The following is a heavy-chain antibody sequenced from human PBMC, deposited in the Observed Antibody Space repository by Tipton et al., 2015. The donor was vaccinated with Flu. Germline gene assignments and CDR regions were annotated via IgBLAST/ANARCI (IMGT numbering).Heavy chain of an antibody. CDR2: ISYSGDS. CDR1: SASVSSAGYY. J-gene: IGHJ4*02. V-gene: IGHV4-61*08. D-gene: IGHD6-6*01. CDR3: ARAYSSSSFDY. Sequence: GLVKPSETLSLTCTLSSASVSSAGYYWTWVRQPPGKGLEYIGQISYSGDSNHNPSLKSRVTISVDTAKNEFSLKLTSVTAADTAVYYCARAYSSSSFDYWGQGTLVTVSS.